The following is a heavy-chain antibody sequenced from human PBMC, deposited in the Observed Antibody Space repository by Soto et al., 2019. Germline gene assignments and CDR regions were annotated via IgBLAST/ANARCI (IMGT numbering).Heavy chain of an antibody. CDR3: AKDPSKGVYGDCPC. V-gene: IGHV3-30*18. CDR1: GFTFSTYG. D-gene: IGHD4-17*01. CDR2: ISIAGSNK. Sequence: GRSLRLSCPASGFTFSTYGMLWVRQAPGKGLESVADISIAGSNKYSADPVKGRFTISRYHSKNTLYLQMNSLRAEDTAVYYCAKDPSKGVYGDCPCWGQGTLVTVAP. J-gene: IGHJ4*02.